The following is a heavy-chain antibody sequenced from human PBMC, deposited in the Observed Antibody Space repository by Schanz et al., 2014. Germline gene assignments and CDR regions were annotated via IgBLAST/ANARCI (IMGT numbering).Heavy chain of an antibody. CDR2: MNPNSGNP. CDR3: ARGRTFDY. J-gene: IGHJ4*02. CDR1: GGTFSSFG. V-gene: IGHV1-8*01. Sequence: QLQLVQSGAEVKKPGSSVKVSCKLSGGTFSSFGINWVRQAPGQGLEWLGWMNPNSGNPGFAQKFRGRVTMTRNTSMSTAYIELHILTSEDTAVYYCARGRTFDYWGQGTLVTVSS.